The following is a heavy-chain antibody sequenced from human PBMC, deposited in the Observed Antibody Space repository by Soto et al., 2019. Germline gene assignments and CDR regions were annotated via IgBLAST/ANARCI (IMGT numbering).Heavy chain of an antibody. J-gene: IGHJ4*02. V-gene: IGHV3-13*01. Sequence: GGSLRLSCAASGFTFSSYDMHWVRQATGKGLEWVSAIGTAGDTYYPGSVKGRFTISRENAKSSLYLQMNSLRAGDTAVYYCARVSRYCSSTSCYYYLDYWGQGTLVTVSS. CDR1: GFTFSSYD. D-gene: IGHD2-2*01. CDR3: ARVSRYCSSTSCYYYLDY. CDR2: IGTAGDT.